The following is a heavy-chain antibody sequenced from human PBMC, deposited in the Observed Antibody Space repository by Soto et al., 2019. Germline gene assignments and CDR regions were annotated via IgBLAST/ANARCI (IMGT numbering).Heavy chain of an antibody. D-gene: IGHD1-1*01. Sequence: QVQLVQSGAEVRKPGASVKVSCKASGYTFTSYYMHWVRQAPGQGLEWMGIINPSGGSTSYAQKFQGRVTMTRDTSTSTVYMELSSLRSEDTAVYYCALTERFGTSTGSSWGWGQGTLVTVSS. J-gene: IGHJ4*02. CDR2: INPSGGST. CDR3: ALTERFGTSTGSSWG. CDR1: GYTFTSYY. V-gene: IGHV1-46*03.